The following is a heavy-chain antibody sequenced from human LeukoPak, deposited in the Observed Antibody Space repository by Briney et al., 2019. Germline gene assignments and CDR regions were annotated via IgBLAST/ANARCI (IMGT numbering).Heavy chain of an antibody. CDR2: IYTSGST. CDR1: GGSISSGLYY. V-gene: IGHV4-61*02. CDR3: AVDSVRGVLGFDP. D-gene: IGHD3-10*01. J-gene: IGHJ5*02. Sequence: SETLSLTCTVSGGSISSGLYYWSWIRQPAGKGLEWIGRIYTSGSTDYNPSLKSRVTISVDTSKNQFSLKLSSVTAADTAVYYCAVDSVRGVLGFDPWGQGTLVTVSS.